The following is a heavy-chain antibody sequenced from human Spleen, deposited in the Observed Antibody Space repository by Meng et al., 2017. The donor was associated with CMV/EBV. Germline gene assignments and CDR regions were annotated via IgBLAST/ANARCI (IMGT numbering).Heavy chain of an antibody. CDR1: DGSISNDKYY. J-gene: IGHJ5*02. D-gene: IGHD2-2*01. Sequence: SDGSISNDKYYWNWIRQHPGKGLEWIGYIYHSGTTYYNPSLKSRVRISLDTSQNQFSLKVTCVTAADTAVYYCARSPVLPGYEFGPWGHGTLVTVSS. CDR2: IYHSGTT. V-gene: IGHV4-31*02. CDR3: ARSPVLPGYEFGP.